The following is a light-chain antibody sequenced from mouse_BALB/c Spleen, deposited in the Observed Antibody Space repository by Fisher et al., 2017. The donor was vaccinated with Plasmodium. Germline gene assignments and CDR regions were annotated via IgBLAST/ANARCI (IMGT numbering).Light chain of an antibody. Sequence: DIVMTQTTVTLSVTPGDNVSLSCWASQSISNNLHWYQQKSHESPRLLINYTSQSISGIPSRFSDNGSGTDFTLSINSVETEDFGMYFCQQSNSWPLTFGAGTKLELK. J-gene: IGKJ5*01. V-gene: IGKV5-43*01. CDR2: YTS. CDR3: QQSNSWPLT. CDR1: QSISNN.